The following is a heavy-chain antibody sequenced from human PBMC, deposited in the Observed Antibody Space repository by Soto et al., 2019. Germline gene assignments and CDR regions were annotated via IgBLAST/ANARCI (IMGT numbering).Heavy chain of an antibody. CDR3: ARDYYGSGSYFFDI. Sequence: GGSLRLSCAASGFTFSSYSMNWVRQAPGKGLEWVSSISSSSSYIYYADSVKGRFTISRDNAKNSLNLQMNSLRAEDTAVYYCARDYYGSGSYFFDIWGQGTMVTVSS. V-gene: IGHV3-21*01. CDR1: GFTFSSYS. CDR2: ISSSSSYI. D-gene: IGHD3-10*01. J-gene: IGHJ3*02.